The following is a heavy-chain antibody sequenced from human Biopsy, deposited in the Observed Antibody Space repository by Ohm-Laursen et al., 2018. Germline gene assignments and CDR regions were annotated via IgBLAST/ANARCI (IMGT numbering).Heavy chain of an antibody. CDR3: ARTGTYYHDSSLYYFYGLDL. CDR2: IIAPSGTT. CDR1: GGTLSKYA. J-gene: IGHJ6*02. Sequence: SSVKVFCKTFGGTLSKYAMSWVRQAPGQGLEWLGGIIAPSGTTNNAQRFQGRLSITADESATSVYMELSSLTSGDTAVYYCARTGTYYHDSSLYYFYGLDLWGQGSTVTVFS. V-gene: IGHV1-69*01. D-gene: IGHD3-22*01.